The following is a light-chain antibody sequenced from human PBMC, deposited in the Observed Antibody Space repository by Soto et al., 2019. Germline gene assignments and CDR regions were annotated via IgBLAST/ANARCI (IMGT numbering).Light chain of an antibody. CDR3: QQFGSSPGFT. CDR2: GAS. CDR1: QSINSRY. J-gene: IGKJ3*01. Sequence: EIVLTQSPGTLSLSPGERATLSCRASQSINSRYLAWYQQKPGQAPRLHIYGASSRATGIPDRFSGSGSGPDFTLTISRLDPEDFAVYYCQQFGSSPGFTFGPGTKVDIK. V-gene: IGKV3-20*01.